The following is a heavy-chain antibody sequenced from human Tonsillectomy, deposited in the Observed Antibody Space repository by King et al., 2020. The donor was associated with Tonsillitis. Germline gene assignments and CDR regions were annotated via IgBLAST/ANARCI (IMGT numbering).Heavy chain of an antibody. J-gene: IGHJ4*02. CDR1: GFTVSSNY. Sequence: VQLVESGGGLVQPGGSLRLSCAASGFTVSSNYMSWVRQAPGKGLEWVSVIYSGGSTYYADSVKGRFTISRDNSKNTLYLQMNSLRAEDTAVYYWASMIVVAKYYFDYWGQGTLVTVSS. V-gene: IGHV3-66*01. CDR3: ASMIVVAKYYFDY. CDR2: IYSGGST. D-gene: IGHD3-22*01.